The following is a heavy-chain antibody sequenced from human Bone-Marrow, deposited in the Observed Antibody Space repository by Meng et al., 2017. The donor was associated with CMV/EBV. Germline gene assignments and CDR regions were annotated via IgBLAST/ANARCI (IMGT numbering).Heavy chain of an antibody. J-gene: IGHJ2*01. Sequence: LSCVGSGFTFTNAWMNWVHQAPGKGLERVGRIKSKANGETIDYAAPVKGRFTISRDDSKNTVYLQMNSLKTEDTAVYYCSIGWYFDFWGRGTLVTVSS. V-gene: IGHV3-15*07. CDR1: GFTFTNAW. CDR3: SIGWYFDF. CDR2: IKSKANGETI.